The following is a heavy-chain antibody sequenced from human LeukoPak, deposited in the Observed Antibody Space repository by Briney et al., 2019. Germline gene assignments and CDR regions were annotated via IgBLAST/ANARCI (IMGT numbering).Heavy chain of an antibody. D-gene: IGHD6-13*01. CDR3: AKRPAAAGSNIDY. J-gene: IGHJ4*02. Sequence: GGSLRLSCAASGFTFSTYWMNWVRQAPGKGLEWVAVISYDGSNKYYADSVKGRFTISRDNSKNTLYLQMNSLRAEDTAVYYCAKRPAAAGSNIDYWGQGTLVTVSS. V-gene: IGHV3-30*18. CDR1: GFTFSTYW. CDR2: ISYDGSNK.